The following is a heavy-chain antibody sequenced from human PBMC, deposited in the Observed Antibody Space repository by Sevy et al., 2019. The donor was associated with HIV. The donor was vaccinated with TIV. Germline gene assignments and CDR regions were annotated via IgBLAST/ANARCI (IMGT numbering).Heavy chain of an antibody. CDR1: GFTFSNAW. D-gene: IGHD2-21*02. CDR3: TTSPGVTASFGGVSFSDHYYGMDV. V-gene: IGHV3-15*01. Sequence: GGSLRLSCAASGFTFSNAWMSWVRQAPGKGLEWVGRIKSKTDGGTTDYAAPVKGRFTISRDDSKNTLYLQMNSLKTEDTAVDYCTTSPGVTASFGGVSFSDHYYGMDVWGQGTTVTVSS. J-gene: IGHJ6*02. CDR2: IKSKTDGGTT.